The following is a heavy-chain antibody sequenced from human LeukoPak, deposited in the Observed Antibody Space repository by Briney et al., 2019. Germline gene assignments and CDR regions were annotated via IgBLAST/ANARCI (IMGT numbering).Heavy chain of an antibody. CDR3: ARDPGFSVPIDY. CDR2: IYYSGST. J-gene: IGHJ4*02. D-gene: IGHD3-3*01. CDR1: GCSISSSSYY. V-gene: IGHV4-39*07. Sequence: SETLSLTCTVSGCSISSSSYYWGWIRQPPGKGLEWIGSIYYSGSTYYNPSLKSRVTISVDTSKNQFSLKLSSVTAADTAVYYCARDPGFSVPIDYWGQGTLVTVSS.